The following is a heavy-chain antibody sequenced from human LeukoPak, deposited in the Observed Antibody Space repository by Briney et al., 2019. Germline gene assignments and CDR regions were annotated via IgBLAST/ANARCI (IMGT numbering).Heavy chain of an antibody. D-gene: IGHD3-22*01. CDR1: GFALSSYG. V-gene: IGHV3-48*01. CDR3: ARAYFYDSSATPDY. J-gene: IGHJ4*02. Sequence: GGSLRLSCTASGFALSSYGMNWVRQAPGKGLEWVSYISSSSSTVNYADSVKGRFTISRDNAKNSLYLQMSSLRAEDTAVYYCARAYFYDSSATPDYWGQGTLVTVSS. CDR2: ISSSSSTV.